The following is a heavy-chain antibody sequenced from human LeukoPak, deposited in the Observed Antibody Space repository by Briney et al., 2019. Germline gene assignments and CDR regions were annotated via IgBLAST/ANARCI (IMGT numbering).Heavy chain of an antibody. V-gene: IGHV3-23*01. Sequence: GGSLRLSCAASGFTFSSYAMSWVRQAPGKGLEWVSAISGSGGSTYYADSVKGRFTISRDNSKNTLYLQMNSLRAEDTAVYYCAKLNYYDSSGYHDPDNYFDYWGQGTLVTVSS. CDR1: GFTFSSYA. CDR2: ISGSGGST. CDR3: AKLNYYDSSGYHDPDNYFDY. J-gene: IGHJ4*02. D-gene: IGHD3-22*01.